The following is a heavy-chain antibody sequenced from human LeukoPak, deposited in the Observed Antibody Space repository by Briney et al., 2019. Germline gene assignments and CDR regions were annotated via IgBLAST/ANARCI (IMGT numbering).Heavy chain of an antibody. J-gene: IGHJ4*02. CDR1: GYTFTSYG. CDR3: ASVRRGYYDILTGYYY. Sequence: GASVKASCKASGYTFTSYGISWVRQAPGQGLEWMGWISAYNGNTNYAQKLQGRVTMTTDTSTSTAYMELRSLRSDDTAVYYCASVRRGYYDILTGYYYWGQGTLVTVSS. V-gene: IGHV1-18*01. D-gene: IGHD3-9*01. CDR2: ISAYNGNT.